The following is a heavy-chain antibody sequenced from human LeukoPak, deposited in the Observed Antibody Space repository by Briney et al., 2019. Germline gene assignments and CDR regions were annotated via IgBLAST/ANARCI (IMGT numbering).Heavy chain of an antibody. D-gene: IGHD6-13*01. CDR3: AKGGGTGYSSSWFSN. CDR2: ISYDESNK. Sequence: AGSLRLSCAASGFTFSTYGMHWVRQAPGKGLEWVAVISYDESNKFYEDSVKGRFTISRDNSKNTLYLQMNSLRAEDTAVYYCAKGGGTGYSSSWFSNWGQGTLVTVSS. J-gene: IGHJ4*02. CDR1: GFTFSTYG. V-gene: IGHV3-30*18.